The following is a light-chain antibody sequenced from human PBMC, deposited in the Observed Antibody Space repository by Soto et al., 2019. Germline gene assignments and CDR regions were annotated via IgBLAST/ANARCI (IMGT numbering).Light chain of an antibody. Sequence: EVVLTQSPGTLSLSPEERATLSCRAIQSVSNNYLAWYQQKPGQAPRLLIYDASNRATGIPARFSGSGSGTYFTLTITCLQSQDSAPYYCPQYYSYPPRTSGHGTKVDIK. CDR3: PQYYSYPPRT. J-gene: IGKJ1*01. V-gene: IGKV3-20*01. CDR1: QSVSNNY. CDR2: DAS.